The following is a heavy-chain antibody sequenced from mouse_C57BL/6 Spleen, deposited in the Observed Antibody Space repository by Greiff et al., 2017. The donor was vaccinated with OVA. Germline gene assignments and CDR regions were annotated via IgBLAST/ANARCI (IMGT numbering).Heavy chain of an antibody. J-gene: IGHJ3*01. V-gene: IGHV2-5*01. Sequence: QVQLQQSGPGLVQPSQSLSLTCTVSGFSFTSYGVHWVRQSPGQGLEWLGVFWRGGSTDYYAAFMSRLSITKDNSKSQVFFNMNSLQADDPAIYYGAKTEDGSSSGFAYWGQGTLVTVSA. CDR2: FWRGGST. CDR1: GFSFTSYG. CDR3: AKTEDGSSSGFAY. D-gene: IGHD1-1*01.